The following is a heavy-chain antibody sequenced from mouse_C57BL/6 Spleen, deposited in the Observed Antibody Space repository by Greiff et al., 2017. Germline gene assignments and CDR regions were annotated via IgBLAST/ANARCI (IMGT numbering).Heavy chain of an antibody. CDR3: ARGGDGSSYPLWYFDV. D-gene: IGHD1-1*01. V-gene: IGHV1-39*01. CDR1: GYSFTDYN. J-gene: IGHJ1*03. Sequence: EVQLQESGPELVKPGASVKISCKASGYSFTDYNMNWVKQSNGKSLEWIGVINPNYGTTSSNQKFKGKATLTVDQSSSTAYMQLNSLTSEDSAVYYWARGGDGSSYPLWYFDVWGTGTTVTVSS. CDR2: INPNYGTT.